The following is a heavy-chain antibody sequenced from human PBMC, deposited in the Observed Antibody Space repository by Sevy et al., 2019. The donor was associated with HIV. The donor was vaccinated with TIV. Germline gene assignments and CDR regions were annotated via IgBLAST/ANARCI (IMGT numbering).Heavy chain of an antibody. J-gene: IGHJ4*02. Sequence: GGSLRLSCAASGFTFSSYAMSWVRQAPGKGLEWVSAISGSGGSTYYADSVKGRFTISRDNSKNTLYLQMNSLRAEDRAVYYCAKWEYDSSGYYYPPDFDYWGQGTLVTVSS. CDR2: ISGSGGST. V-gene: IGHV3-23*01. CDR1: GFTFSSYA. D-gene: IGHD3-22*01. CDR3: AKWEYDSSGYYYPPDFDY.